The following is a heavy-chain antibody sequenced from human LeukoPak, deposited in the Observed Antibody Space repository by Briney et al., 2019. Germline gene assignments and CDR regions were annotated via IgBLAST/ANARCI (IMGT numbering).Heavy chain of an antibody. J-gene: IGHJ4*02. V-gene: IGHV4-38-2*02. CDR2: IYHSGST. Sequence: PSETLSLTCTVSGYSISSGYYWGWIRQPPGKGLEWIGSIYHSGSTYYNPSLKSRVTISVDTSKNQFSLKLSSVTAADTAVYYCARERFRSYPDYWGQGTLVTVSS. CDR1: GYSISSGYY. D-gene: IGHD1-26*01. CDR3: ARERFRSYPDY.